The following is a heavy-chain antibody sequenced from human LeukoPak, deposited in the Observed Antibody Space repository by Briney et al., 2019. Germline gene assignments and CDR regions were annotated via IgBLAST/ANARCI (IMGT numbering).Heavy chain of an antibody. CDR2: INYSGST. CDR1: GGSISSYY. Sequence: PSETLSLTCTVSGGSISSYYWSWIRQPPGKGLEWIGYINYSGSTNYNPSLKSRVTISVDTSKNQFSLKLSSVTAADTAVYYCARVGGHSGSYYFDYWGQGTLVTVSS. CDR3: ARVGGHSGSYYFDY. J-gene: IGHJ4*02. D-gene: IGHD1-26*01. V-gene: IGHV4-59*01.